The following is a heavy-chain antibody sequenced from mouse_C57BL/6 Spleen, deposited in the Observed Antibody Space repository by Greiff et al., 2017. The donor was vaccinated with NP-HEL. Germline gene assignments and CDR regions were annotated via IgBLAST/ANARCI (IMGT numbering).Heavy chain of an antibody. CDR3: ARYGSSPYWYFDV. CDR2: INPSNGGT. V-gene: IGHV1-53*01. J-gene: IGHJ1*03. D-gene: IGHD1-1*01. Sequence: QVQLQQPGTELVKPGASVKLSCQASGYTFTSYCLHWVKQRPGQGLEWIGNINPSNGGTNYNETFKSKATLTVDKSSSTTYMQLSRLTSEDSAVYYCARYGSSPYWYFDVWGTGTTVTVSS. CDR1: GYTFTSYC.